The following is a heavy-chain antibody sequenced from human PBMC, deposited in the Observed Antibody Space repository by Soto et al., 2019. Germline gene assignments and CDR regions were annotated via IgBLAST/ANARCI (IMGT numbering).Heavy chain of an antibody. Sequence: SQTLSLTFAISVDSVSSNSAAWNWIRQSPSRGLEWLGRTYYRSKWYNDYAVSVKSRITINPDTSKNQFSLQLNSVTPEDTAVYYCARGGSSSWYKWFDPWGQGTLVTVSS. D-gene: IGHD6-13*01. J-gene: IGHJ5*02. CDR3: ARGGSSSWYKWFDP. V-gene: IGHV6-1*01. CDR1: VDSVSSNSAA. CDR2: TYYRSKWYN.